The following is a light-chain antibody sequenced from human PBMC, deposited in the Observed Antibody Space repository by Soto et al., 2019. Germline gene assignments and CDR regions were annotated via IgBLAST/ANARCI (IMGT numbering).Light chain of an antibody. J-gene: IGKJ3*01. Sequence: EIVMTQSPATLSVSPGERATLSCRASQSVSSNLAWYQQKPGQAPRLLIYRASTRATGIPARFSGSRSGTEFTLTISSLQSEDFAVYYCQQYNNWPPWTFGPGTKVDIK. CDR1: QSVSSN. CDR2: RAS. V-gene: IGKV3-15*01. CDR3: QQYNNWPPWT.